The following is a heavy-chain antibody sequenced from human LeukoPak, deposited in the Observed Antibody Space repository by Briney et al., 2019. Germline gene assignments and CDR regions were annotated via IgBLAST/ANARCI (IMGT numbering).Heavy chain of an antibody. J-gene: IGHJ4*02. Sequence: GGSLRLSCAASGFTVSSNYMSWVRQAPGKGLEWVSAISGSGGSTYYADSVKGRFTISRDNSKNTLFLQMNSLRAEDTAVYYCAKDDTGFIVVVPAAIWVYWGQGTLVTVSS. CDR1: GFTVSSNY. CDR2: ISGSGGST. V-gene: IGHV3-23*01. CDR3: AKDDTGFIVVVPAAIWVY. D-gene: IGHD2-2*01.